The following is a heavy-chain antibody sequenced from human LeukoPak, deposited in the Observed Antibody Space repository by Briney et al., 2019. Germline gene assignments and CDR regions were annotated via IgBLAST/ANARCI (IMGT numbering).Heavy chain of an antibody. CDR2: IRSDGINK. J-gene: IGHJ4*02. Sequence: GGSLRLSCAASGFTFISNDMHWVRQAPGKGLEWLAFIRSDGINKYYADSVKGRFTMSRDNSKNTLYLQMNSLRAEDSAVYYCAKEIRGGSYNSDYWGQGTLVTVSS. CDR3: AKEIRGGSYNSDY. CDR1: GFTFISND. D-gene: IGHD1-26*01. V-gene: IGHV3-30*02.